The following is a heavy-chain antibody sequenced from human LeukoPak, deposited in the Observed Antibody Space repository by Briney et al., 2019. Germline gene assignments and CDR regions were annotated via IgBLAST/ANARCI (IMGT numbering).Heavy chain of an antibody. J-gene: IGHJ4*02. CDR3: ARALGYSLSDYFDF. CDR1: GGSFSGYY. Sequence: SETLSLTCAVYGGSFSGYYWSWIRQPPGKGLEWIGSLYYSGSTYYNPSLKSRVTISVDTSKNQFSLRLSSVTATDTAVYYCARALGYSLSDYFDFWGQGTLVTVSS. CDR2: LYYSGST. D-gene: IGHD4-23*01. V-gene: IGHV4-34*01.